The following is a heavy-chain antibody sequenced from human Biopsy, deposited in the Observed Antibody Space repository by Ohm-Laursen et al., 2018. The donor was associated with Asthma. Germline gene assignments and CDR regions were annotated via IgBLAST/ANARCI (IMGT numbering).Heavy chain of an antibody. CDR2: INAGNGNT. CDR1: GYTFISYA. J-gene: IGHJ3*01. Sequence: GATVKISCNASGYTFISYAIHWVRQAPGQRLEWMGWINAGNGNTKYSQKFQGRVTITRDTSASIAYMDLRSLRSEDTAMYYCARTYYDFLTGQVNDAFALWGQGAMVTVSS. V-gene: IGHV1-3*01. CDR3: ARTYYDFLTGQVNDAFAL. D-gene: IGHD3-9*01.